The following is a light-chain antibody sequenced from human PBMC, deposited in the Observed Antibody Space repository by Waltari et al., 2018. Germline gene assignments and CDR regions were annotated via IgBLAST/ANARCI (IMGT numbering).Light chain of an antibody. V-gene: IGKV3-11*01. CDR2: DAS. CDR3: QQRSDWPPFT. Sequence: EIVLTQSPVTLSLSPGERATLSCRASQSVSTYLAWYQQRPGQAPRLLIYDASNRATGIPARCSGSGSGTDFTLTISSLEPEDFAVYYCQQRSDWPPFTFGPGTKVDIK. CDR1: QSVSTY. J-gene: IGKJ3*01.